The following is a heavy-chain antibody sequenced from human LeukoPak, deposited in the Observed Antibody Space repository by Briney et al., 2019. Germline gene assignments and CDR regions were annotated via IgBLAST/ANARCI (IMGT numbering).Heavy chain of an antibody. CDR2: IIPIFGTA. Sequence: GASVKVSCKASGYTFTSYYMHWVRQAPGQGLEWMGGIIPIFGTANYAQKFQGRVTITADESTSTAYMELSSLRSEDTAVYYCARDHCSGGSCFDYWGQGTLVTVSS. J-gene: IGHJ4*02. CDR1: GYTFTSYY. V-gene: IGHV1-69*13. D-gene: IGHD2-15*01. CDR3: ARDHCSGGSCFDY.